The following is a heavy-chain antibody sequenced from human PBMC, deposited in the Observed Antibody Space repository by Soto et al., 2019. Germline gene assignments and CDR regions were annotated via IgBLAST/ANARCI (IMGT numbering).Heavy chain of an antibody. J-gene: IGHJ6*02. CDR3: ARDHSFDRSYYYGIDD. CDR2: ISPFNGNT. D-gene: IGHD3-10*01. Sequence: DSVKISLKPSGYPLIQYGISSVRQAPGQRLEWMGWISPFNGNTNYGQTFQGRVTLTTDTSTSTVYMELRSLRSDDTAVYYCARDHSFDRSYYYGIDDWGQRTTLTGSS. V-gene: IGHV1-18*01. CDR1: GYPLIQYG.